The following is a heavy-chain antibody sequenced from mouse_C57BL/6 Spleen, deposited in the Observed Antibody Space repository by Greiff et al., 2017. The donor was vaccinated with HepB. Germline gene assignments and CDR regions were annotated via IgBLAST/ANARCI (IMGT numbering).Heavy chain of an antibody. J-gene: IGHJ2*01. CDR2: ISSGSSTI. D-gene: IGHD1-1*01. Sequence: EVQVVESGGGLVKPGGSLKLSCAASGFTFSDYGMHWVRQAPEKGLEWVAYISSGSSTISYADTVKGRRTISRDNAKNPLFLQMTSLRSEDAAMYYCARPYYYGSSPYFDYWGTGTTLTVSS. CDR1: GFTFSDYG. V-gene: IGHV5-17*01. CDR3: ARPYYYGSSPYFDY.